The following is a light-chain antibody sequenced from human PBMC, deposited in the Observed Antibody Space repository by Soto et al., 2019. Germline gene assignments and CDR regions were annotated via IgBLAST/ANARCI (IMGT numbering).Light chain of an antibody. CDR2: EVG. V-gene: IGLV2-14*01. CDR3: SSQTGSATVL. J-gene: IGLJ2*01. Sequence: QSALTQPASVSGSPGQSITISCAGTSSDVGAYNFVSWYQQFPGKAPKLMIYEVGNRPSGVSDRFSGSKSGNTASLIISGLQAEDEADYYCSSQTGSATVLFGGGTKVTVL. CDR1: SSDVGAYNF.